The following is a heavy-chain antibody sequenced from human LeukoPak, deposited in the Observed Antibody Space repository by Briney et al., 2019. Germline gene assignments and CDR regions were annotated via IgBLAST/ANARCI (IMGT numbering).Heavy chain of an antibody. J-gene: IGHJ4*02. Sequence: SETLPLTCTVSGGSISSSSYYWGWIRQPPGKGLEWIGSIYYSGSTYYNPSLKSRVTISVDTSKNQFSLKLSSVTAADTAVYYCARKSTVTTWVYYFDYWGQGTLVTVSS. CDR1: GGSISSSSYY. V-gene: IGHV4-39*01. CDR2: IYYSGST. D-gene: IGHD4-17*01. CDR3: ARKSTVTTWVYYFDY.